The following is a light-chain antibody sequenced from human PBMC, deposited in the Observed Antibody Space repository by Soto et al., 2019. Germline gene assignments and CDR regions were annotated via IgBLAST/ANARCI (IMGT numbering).Light chain of an antibody. Sequence: EIVMTQSPATLSVSPGERATLSCRASQSISSNLAWYQQKPGQAPSLLLYGASTRATGIPARFSGSGSGTDFTLTISSLQSEYFAVYYCHQYNNWPPGTFGQGTKLEIK. J-gene: IGKJ2*02. CDR1: QSISSN. CDR2: GAS. CDR3: HQYNNWPPGT. V-gene: IGKV3-15*01.